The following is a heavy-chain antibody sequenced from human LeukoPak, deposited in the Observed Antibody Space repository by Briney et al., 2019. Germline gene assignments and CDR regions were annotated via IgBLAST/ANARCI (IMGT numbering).Heavy chain of an antibody. D-gene: IGHD3-10*01. Sequence: PAGSLRLSCAASGFRFSTYSMTWVRQAPGKGLEWVSTIGGSGGSIYYADSVKGRFTISRDNSKNTLYLQMNSLRAEDTATYYCANDRPTDYAVGSPLGNWFDPWGQGTLVTVSS. J-gene: IGHJ5*02. V-gene: IGHV3-23*01. CDR2: IGGSGGSI. CDR3: ANDRPTDYAVGSPLGNWFDP. CDR1: GFRFSTYS.